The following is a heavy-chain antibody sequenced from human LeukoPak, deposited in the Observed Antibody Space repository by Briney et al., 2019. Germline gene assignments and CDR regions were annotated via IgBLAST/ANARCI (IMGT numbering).Heavy chain of an antibody. CDR3: ASMHRGWYFDY. CDR2: IYHSGST. Sequence: SETLSLTCTVSGGSISSYYWSWIRQPPGKGLEWIGSIYHSGSTYYNPSLKSRVTISVDTSKNQFSLKLSSVTAADTAVYYCASMHRGWYFDYWGQGTLVTVSS. D-gene: IGHD6-19*01. CDR1: GGSISSYY. V-gene: IGHV4-59*08. J-gene: IGHJ4*02.